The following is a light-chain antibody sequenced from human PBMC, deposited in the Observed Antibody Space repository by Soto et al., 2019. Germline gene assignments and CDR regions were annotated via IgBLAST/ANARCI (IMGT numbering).Light chain of an antibody. V-gene: IGKV3-15*01. CDR3: QQYDNWPYT. CDR2: GAS. J-gene: IGKJ2*01. Sequence: EIVMTHSPATLYVSPGERATLACRASQSVSKNLAWYQQKPGQAPILLIYGASTRATAIPARLSGSGYGTELTITISSMKSEDFEVYFCQQYDNWPYTFGQGTRLEIK. CDR1: QSVSKN.